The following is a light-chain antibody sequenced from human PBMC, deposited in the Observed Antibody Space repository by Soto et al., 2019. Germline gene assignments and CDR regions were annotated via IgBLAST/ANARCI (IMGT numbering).Light chain of an antibody. J-gene: IGKJ1*01. CDR3: QQYGSSRWT. CDR1: QSLGKHH. CDR2: CAS. V-gene: IGKV3-20*01. Sequence: IVLTQSQGTLSLSPRASAPLSCSASQSLGKHHLAWYQHKPGQAPSPLIYCASTRATGIPDSFSGSGSGTDFSLTIIRLEPEDVAVYYCQQYGSSRWTFGQGTKVDIK.